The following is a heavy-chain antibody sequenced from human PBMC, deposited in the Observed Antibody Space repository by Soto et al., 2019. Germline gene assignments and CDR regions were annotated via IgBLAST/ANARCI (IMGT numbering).Heavy chain of an antibody. Sequence: EVQLVESGGGLVQPGGSLKLSCAASGFTFSDSGMHWVHQASGKGLEWVGRIRSKANSYATAYAESVKGRFTISRDDSKNTSYLQMNNLRTDDTAVYYCTTPQALGSETYLVNYWGQGTLVTVSS. CDR3: TTPQALGSETYLVNY. V-gene: IGHV3-73*02. J-gene: IGHJ4*02. D-gene: IGHD3-10*01. CDR1: GFTFSDSG. CDR2: IRSKANSYAT.